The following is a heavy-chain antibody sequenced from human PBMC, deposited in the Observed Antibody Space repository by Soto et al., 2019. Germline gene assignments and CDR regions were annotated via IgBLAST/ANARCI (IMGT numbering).Heavy chain of an antibody. CDR2: ISAYNGNT. D-gene: IGHD6-6*01. V-gene: IGHV1-18*01. CDR3: ARGIAAPHLYYYYYYMDV. Sequence: QVQLVQSGAEVKKPGASVKVSCKASGYTFTSYGISWVRQAPGQGLEWMGWISAYNGNTNYAQKLQGRVTMATDTSTSTAYMELRSLRSDDTAVYYCARGIAAPHLYYYYYYMDVWGKGTTVTVSS. CDR1: GYTFTSYG. J-gene: IGHJ6*03.